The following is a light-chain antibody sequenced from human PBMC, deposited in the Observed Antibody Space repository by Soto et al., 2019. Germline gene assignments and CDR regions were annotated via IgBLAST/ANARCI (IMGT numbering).Light chain of an antibody. CDR2: WAS. V-gene: IGKV4-1*01. CDR1: QSVLYSSNNKNY. J-gene: IGKJ1*01. Sequence: DIVMTQSPDPLAMSLGERATINCKSSQSVLYSSNNKNYLAWYQQKPGQPPKLLIYWASTRESGVPDRFSGSGSGTDFTLTISGPQAEDVAVYYCQQHYSSPPTFGQGTKVDIK. CDR3: QQHYSSPPT.